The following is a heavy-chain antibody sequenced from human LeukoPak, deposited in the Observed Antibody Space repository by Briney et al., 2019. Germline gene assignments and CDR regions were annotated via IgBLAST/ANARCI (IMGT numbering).Heavy chain of an antibody. V-gene: IGHV1-2*06. CDR3: ARPPGDRVTSIY. CDR2: INPNSGAT. D-gene: IGHD4-17*01. J-gene: IGHJ4*02. CDR1: GYTFTGFY. Sequence: ASVKVSCKXSGYTFTGFYVHWVRQAPGQGLEWVGRINPNSGATNYSQKFEGRVTVTRDTSISTAYMELSRLRSDDTAVYYCARPPGDRVTSIYWGQGTLVTVSS.